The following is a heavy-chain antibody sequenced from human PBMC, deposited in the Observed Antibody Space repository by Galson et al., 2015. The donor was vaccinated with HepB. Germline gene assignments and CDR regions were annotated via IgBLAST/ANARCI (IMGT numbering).Heavy chain of an antibody. CDR3: ARDSALGITSCYDPPCYYYYYMDV. CDR2: ISYGGSNK. CDR1: GFTFSSYA. D-gene: IGHD2-2*01. Sequence: SLRLSCAASGFTFSSYALHWVRQAPGKGLEWVAFISYGGSNKYYADSVKGRFTISRDNSKNTLYLQMNSLRAEDTAVYYCARDSALGITSCYDPPCYYYYYMDVWGKGTTVTVSS. V-gene: IGHV3-30-3*01. J-gene: IGHJ6*03.